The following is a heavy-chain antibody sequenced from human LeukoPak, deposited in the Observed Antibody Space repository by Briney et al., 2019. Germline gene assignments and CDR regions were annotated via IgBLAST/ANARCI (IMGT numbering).Heavy chain of an antibody. J-gene: IGHJ5*02. CDR2: MNPNSGNT. D-gene: IGHD1-20*01. Sequence: ASVKVSCKASGYTFTSYDINWVRQATGQGLEWMGWMNPNSGNTGYAQKFQGRVTITRNTSISTAYMELSSLRSEDTAVYYCARDRINWNDGFDPWGQGTLVTVSS. V-gene: IGHV1-8*03. CDR3: ARDRINWNDGFDP. CDR1: GYTFTSYD.